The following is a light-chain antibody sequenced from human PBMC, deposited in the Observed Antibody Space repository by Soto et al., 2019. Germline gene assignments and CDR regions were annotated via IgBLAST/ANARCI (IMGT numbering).Light chain of an antibody. J-gene: IGLJ1*01. CDR1: RSDVGDYNY. CDR3: SSYTGTYTYV. Sequence: SALAQPASVSGSPGQSITISCTGTRSDVGDYNYVSWYQQHPGRVPKLLIYEVSDRPSGVSNRFSGSKSGNTASLTISGLQAEDEAHYYCSSYTGTYTYVFGTGTKVTVL. CDR2: EVS. V-gene: IGLV2-14*01.